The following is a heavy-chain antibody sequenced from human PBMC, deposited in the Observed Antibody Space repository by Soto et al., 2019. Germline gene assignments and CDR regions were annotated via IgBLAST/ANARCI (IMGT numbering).Heavy chain of an antibody. D-gene: IGHD3-22*01. J-gene: IGHJ6*02. CDR3: ARGIGYYDSSGYYYSYYYGMDV. V-gene: IGHV1-18*01. Sequence: QVQLVQSGAEVKKPGASVKVSCKASGYTFTSYGISWVRQAPGQGLEWMGWISAYNGNTNYAQNFQGRVTMTTDTSTSTAYMELRSLRSDDTAVYYCARGIGYYDSSGYYYSYYYGMDVWGQGTTVTVSS. CDR2: ISAYNGNT. CDR1: GYTFTSYG.